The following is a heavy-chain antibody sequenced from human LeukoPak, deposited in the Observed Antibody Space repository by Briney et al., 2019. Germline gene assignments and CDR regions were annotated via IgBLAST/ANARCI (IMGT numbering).Heavy chain of an antibody. CDR1: GFTLSSFG. J-gene: IGHJ4*02. CDR2: IGTTTSTI. CDR3: ARGYCSSTSCYPMYFDY. D-gene: IGHD2-2*01. V-gene: IGHV3-48*04. Sequence: GGSLRLSCAASGFTLSSFGMNWVRQAPGKGLEWVSYIGTTTSTIYYADSVKGRFTISRDNAKNSLYLQMNSLRAEDTAVYYCARGYCSSTSCYPMYFDYWGQGTLVTVSS.